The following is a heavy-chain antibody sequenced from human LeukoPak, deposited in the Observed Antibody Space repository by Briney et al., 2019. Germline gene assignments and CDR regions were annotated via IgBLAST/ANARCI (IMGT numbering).Heavy chain of an antibody. J-gene: IGHJ3*02. V-gene: IGHV4-59*08. CDR1: GGSITSYY. CDR3: ARIGMAGLDAFDI. CDR2: IYFTGTGST. D-gene: IGHD5-24*01. Sequence: PSETLSLTCTVSGGSITSYYWSWIRQPPGKGLEWIGYIYFTGTGSTNYSPSLKSRVTISVDTSKNQFSLKLSSVTAADTAVYYCARIGMAGLDAFDIWGQGTMVTVSS.